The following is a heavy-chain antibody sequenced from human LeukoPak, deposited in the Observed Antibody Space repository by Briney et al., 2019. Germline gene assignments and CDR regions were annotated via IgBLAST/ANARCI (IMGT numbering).Heavy chain of an antibody. CDR2: IYYSGST. Sequence: SETLSLTCTMSGGSISSYYWSWIRQPPEKGLEWIGYIYYSGSTSYNPSLKSRVTILVDTSKNQFSLKLRSVTAADTAVYYCARHERDVSLDHAFDIWGSGTMVSVSS. V-gene: IGHV4-59*08. D-gene: IGHD5-24*01. J-gene: IGHJ3*02. CDR3: ARHERDVSLDHAFDI. CDR1: GGSISSYY.